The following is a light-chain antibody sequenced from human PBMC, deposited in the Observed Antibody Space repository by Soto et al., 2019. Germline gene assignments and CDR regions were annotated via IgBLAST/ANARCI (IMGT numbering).Light chain of an antibody. CDR1: QSVSSN. CDR3: QQYNKWPPT. J-gene: IGKJ1*01. V-gene: IGKV3-15*01. CDR2: GAS. Sequence: EIVMTQSPATLSVSPGERATLSCRASQSVSSNFAWYQQKPGQAPRLLIYGASTRATGIPARFSGSGSGTEFTLTISSLQSEDFAVYYCQQYNKWPPTFGKGTKVEIK.